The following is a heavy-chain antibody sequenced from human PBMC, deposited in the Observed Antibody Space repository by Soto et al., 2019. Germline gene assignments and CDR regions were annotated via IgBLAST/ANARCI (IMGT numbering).Heavy chain of an antibody. J-gene: IGHJ5*02. CDR1: GFTFSSYG. Sequence: QVQLVESGGGVVQPGRSLRLSCAASGFTFSSYGMHWVRQAPGKGLEWVAVIWYDGSNKYYADSVKGRFTISRDNSKNTLYLKMNSLRPEDTAVYYCAREFGPSLVAATSWFDPWGQGTLVTVSS. CDR2: IWYDGSNK. D-gene: IGHD2-15*01. CDR3: AREFGPSLVAATSWFDP. V-gene: IGHV3-33*01.